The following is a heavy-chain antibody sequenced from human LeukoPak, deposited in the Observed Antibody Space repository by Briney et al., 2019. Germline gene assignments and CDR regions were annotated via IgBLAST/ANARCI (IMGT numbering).Heavy chain of an antibody. CDR1: GFTLSSCS. Sequence: PGGCPRLSCAVSGFTLSSCSMKCARQARGKGLEWVSSISSSSSYIYYADSVKGRFTISRDNAKNSLYLQMNSLRAEDTAVYYCARVPWGSGWYGDYWGQGTLVTVSS. V-gene: IGHV3-21*01. CDR2: ISSSSSYI. D-gene: IGHD6-19*01. CDR3: ARVPWGSGWYGDY. J-gene: IGHJ4*02.